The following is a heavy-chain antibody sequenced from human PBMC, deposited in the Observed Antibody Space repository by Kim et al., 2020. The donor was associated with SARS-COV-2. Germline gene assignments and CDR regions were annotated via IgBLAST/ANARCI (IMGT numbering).Heavy chain of an antibody. CDR2: INHSGST. Sequence: SETLSLTCAVYGGSFSGYYWSWIRQPPGKGLEWIGEINHSGSTNYNPSLKSRVTISVDTSKNQFSLKLSSVTAADTAVYYCARRVVPAAMLLWRGYFDYWGQGTLVTVSS. CDR1: GGSFSGYY. J-gene: IGHJ4*02. D-gene: IGHD2-2*01. CDR3: ARRVVPAAMLLWRGYFDY. V-gene: IGHV4-34*01.